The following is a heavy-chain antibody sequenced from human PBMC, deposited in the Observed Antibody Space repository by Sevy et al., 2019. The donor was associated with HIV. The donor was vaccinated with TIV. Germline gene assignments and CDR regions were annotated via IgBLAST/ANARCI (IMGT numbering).Heavy chain of an antibody. D-gene: IGHD3-22*01. CDR2: INHSGST. CDR1: GGSFSGYY. V-gene: IGHV4-34*01. CDR3: ARVEDMEFSDYYDSSGPSSAFDP. Sequence: SETLSLTCAVYGGSFSGYYWSWIRQPPGKGLEWIGEINHSGSTNYNPSLKSRVTISVDTSKNQSSLKLSSVTAADTAVYYCARVEDMEFSDYYDSSGPSSAFDPWGQGTLVTVSS. J-gene: IGHJ5*02.